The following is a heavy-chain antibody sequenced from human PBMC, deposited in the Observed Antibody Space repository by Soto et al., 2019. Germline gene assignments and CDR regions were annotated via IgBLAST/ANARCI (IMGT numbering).Heavy chain of an antibody. CDR1: GYSFTNYW. CDR2: IYPGDSDP. J-gene: IGHJ4*02. V-gene: IGHV5-51*01. Sequence: EVQLVQSGAEVKKPGESLKISCKGSGYSFTNYWIAWVRQMPGKGLELMGTIYPGDSDPRYRPSFQDQVTISADTSISTAYLQWSSLRASDTAMYYCARQGLGGGSDYWGQGTLVTVSP. D-gene: IGHD3-16*01. CDR3: ARQGLGGGSDY.